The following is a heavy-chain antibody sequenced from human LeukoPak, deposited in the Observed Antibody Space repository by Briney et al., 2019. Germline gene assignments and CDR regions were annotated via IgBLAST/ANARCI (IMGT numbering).Heavy chain of an antibody. CDR3: ARGGRVYGGNPKYYFDY. D-gene: IGHD4-23*01. V-gene: IGHV1-2*02. CDR2: INPNSGGT. Sequence: ASVKVSCKASGYTFTGYYMHWVRQAPGRGLEWMGWINPNSGGTNYAQKFQGRVTMTRDTSISTAYMELSRLRSDDTAVYYCARGGRVYGGNPKYYFDYWGQGTLVTVSS. J-gene: IGHJ4*02. CDR1: GYTFTGYY.